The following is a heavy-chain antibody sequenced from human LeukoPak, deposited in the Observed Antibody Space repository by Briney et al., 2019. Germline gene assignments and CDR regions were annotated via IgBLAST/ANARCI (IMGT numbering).Heavy chain of an antibody. CDR1: GFSLTTSGVG. V-gene: IGHV2-5*01. CDR2: IYWNDDK. D-gene: IGHD3-10*01. CDR3: AHTSYVGEFCLDY. Sequence: SGPTLVKPTQTLTLTCSFSGFSLTTSGVGVGWIRQPPGKALEWLALIYWNDDKRYSPSLKSRLTVTKDTSKNLVVLTLTNMDPMHIAPYSCAHTSYVGEFCLDYWGQGALVNVSS. J-gene: IGHJ4*02.